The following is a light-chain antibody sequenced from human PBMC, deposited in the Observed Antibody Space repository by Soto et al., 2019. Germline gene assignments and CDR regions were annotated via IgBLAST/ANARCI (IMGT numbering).Light chain of an antibody. CDR3: QHYNSSPPIT. J-gene: IGKJ5*01. Sequence: VLTQSPGTLSLSPRERATLSCRSRQSVRSTSLVWYQQKPAQAPRLLIYGASSRATGIPDRFSGGGSGTDFTLTISRLEPEDFAVYYCQHYNSSPPITFGQGTRLEIK. CDR2: GAS. V-gene: IGKV3-20*01. CDR1: QSVRSTS.